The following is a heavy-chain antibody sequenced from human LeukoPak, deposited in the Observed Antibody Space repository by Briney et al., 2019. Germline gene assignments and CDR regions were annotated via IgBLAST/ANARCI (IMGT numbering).Heavy chain of an antibody. CDR1: GFTFSDYY. CDR2: ISSSSSYT. J-gene: IGHJ3*02. CDR3: ARSNGGNLLYDAFDI. Sequence: PGGSLRLSCAASGFTFSDYYMSWVRRAPAKGRVWGSDISSSSSYTNYADSVKGRFTISRDNAKNSLYLQMNSLRAENTALYYCARSNGGNLLYDAFDIWGQGTMVTVSS. D-gene: IGHD4-23*01. V-gene: IGHV3-11*03.